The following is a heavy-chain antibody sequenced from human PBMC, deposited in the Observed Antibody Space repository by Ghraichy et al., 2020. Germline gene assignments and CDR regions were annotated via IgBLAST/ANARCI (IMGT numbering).Heavy chain of an antibody. CDR3: ARGTPAGVFDI. CDR1: GYTFTSYG. CDR2: ISAYNRNT. D-gene: IGHD2-8*01. V-gene: IGHV1-18*01. J-gene: IGHJ3*02. Sequence: ASLKVSCKASGYTFTSYGISWVRQAPGQGLEWMGWISAYNRNTLYAQKLQGRVTMTTDTSTTTASMELKSVRSDDTAVYYCARGTPAGVFDIWGQGTMVTVSS.